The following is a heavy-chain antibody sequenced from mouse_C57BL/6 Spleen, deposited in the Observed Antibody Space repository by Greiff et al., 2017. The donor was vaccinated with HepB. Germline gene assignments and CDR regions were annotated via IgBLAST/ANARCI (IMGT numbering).Heavy chain of an antibody. J-gene: IGHJ3*01. CDR1: GFNIKDDY. V-gene: IGHV14-4*01. CDR3: TFYDSAWFAY. Sequence: VQLQQSGAELVRPGASVKLSCTASGFNIKDDYMHWVKQRPEQGLEWIGWIDPENGDTEYASKFQGKATITADTSSNTDYLQLSSLTSEDTAVYYCTFYDSAWFAYWGQGTLVTVSA. D-gene: IGHD2-3*01. CDR2: IDPENGDT.